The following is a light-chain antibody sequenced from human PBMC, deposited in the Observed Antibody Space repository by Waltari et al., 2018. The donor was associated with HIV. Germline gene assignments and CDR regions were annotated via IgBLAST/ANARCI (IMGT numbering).Light chain of an antibody. CDR3: SSYSTITSLFV. CDR2: MLS. Sequence: QSALAQPASVSGSPGQSITLSCAGAVADSDPALYVSSYQQPPGPAPRLIIYMLSRRPSGVSDRFSGSSSGMSATLTISGLQSDDEAHYYCSSYSTITSLFVFGTGTRVTVL. J-gene: IGLJ1*01. V-gene: IGLV2-14*01. CDR1: VADSDPALY.